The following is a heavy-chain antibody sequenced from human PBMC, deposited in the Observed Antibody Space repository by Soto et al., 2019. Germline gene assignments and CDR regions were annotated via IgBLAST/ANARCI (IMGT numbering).Heavy chain of an antibody. CDR1: GFTFSNAW. V-gene: IGHV3-15*07. CDR3: TTDHDYGYYYGMEV. CDR2: IKSKTDGGTT. J-gene: IGHJ6*02. Sequence: GGSLRLSCAASGFTFSNAWMNWVRQAPGKGLEWVGRIKSKTDGGTTDYAAPVKGRFTISRDDSKNTLYLQMNSLKTEDTAVYYCTTDHDYGYYYGMEVWGQGTTVTVSS. D-gene: IGHD4-17*01.